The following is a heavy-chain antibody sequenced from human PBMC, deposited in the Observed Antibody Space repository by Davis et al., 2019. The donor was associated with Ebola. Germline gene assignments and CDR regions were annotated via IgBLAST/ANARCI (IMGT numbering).Heavy chain of an antibody. D-gene: IGHD3-9*01. J-gene: IGHJ4*02. CDR3: ARYLTGYYPNDY. CDR2: ISGSGSTI. CDR1: GFTFSSYA. V-gene: IGHV3-23*01. Sequence: GESLKISCAASGFTFSSYAMSWVRQAPGKGLEWVSAISGSGSTIYYADSVKGRFTISRDNAKNSLYLQMNSLRAEDTAVYYCARYLTGYYPNDYWGQGTLVTVSS.